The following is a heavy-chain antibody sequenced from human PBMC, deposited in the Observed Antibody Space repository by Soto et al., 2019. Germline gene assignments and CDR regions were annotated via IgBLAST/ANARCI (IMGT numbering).Heavy chain of an antibody. V-gene: IGHV4-39*07. Sequence: SETLSLTCTVSGASINSAAYYWGWIRQPPGKGLEWIGEINHSGSTNYNPSLKSRVTISVDTSKNQFSLKLSSVTAADTAVYYCARVHCSGGSCYYHFDYWGQGTLVTVSS. CDR3: ARVHCSGGSCYYHFDY. CDR1: GASINSAAYY. J-gene: IGHJ4*02. D-gene: IGHD2-15*01. CDR2: INHSGST.